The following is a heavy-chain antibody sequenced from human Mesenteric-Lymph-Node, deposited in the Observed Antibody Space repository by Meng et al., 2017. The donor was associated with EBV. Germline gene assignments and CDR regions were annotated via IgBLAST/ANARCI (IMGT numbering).Heavy chain of an antibody. J-gene: IGHJ5*02. CDR2: IRSDGSST. V-gene: IGHV3-74*01. CDR1: GFSISPYW. Sequence: EVQPVEVGGGLVQPGGSLRLSCAVSGFSISPYWMHWVRQAPGKGLVWVSRIRSDGSSTDYADSVKGRFTISRDNAKNTVYLQMSSLRVEDSAVYYCARDGLDPWGQGTLVTVSS. CDR3: ARDGLDP.